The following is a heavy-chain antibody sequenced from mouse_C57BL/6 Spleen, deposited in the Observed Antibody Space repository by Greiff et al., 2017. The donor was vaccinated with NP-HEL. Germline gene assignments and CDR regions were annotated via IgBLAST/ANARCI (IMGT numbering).Heavy chain of an antibody. Sequence: DVMLVESEGGLVQPGSSMKLSCTASGFTFSDYYMAWVRQVPEKGLEWVANINYDGSSTYYLDSLKSRFIISRDNAKNILYLQMSSLKSEDTATYSCARVITTVVATSYWYFDVWGTGTTVTVSS. CDR3: ARVITTVVATSYWYFDV. CDR2: INYDGSST. J-gene: IGHJ1*03. CDR1: GFTFSDYY. V-gene: IGHV5-16*01. D-gene: IGHD1-1*01.